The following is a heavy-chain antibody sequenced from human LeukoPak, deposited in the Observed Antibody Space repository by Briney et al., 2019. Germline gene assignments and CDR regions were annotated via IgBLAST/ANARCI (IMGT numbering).Heavy chain of an antibody. V-gene: IGHV4-30-4*01. Sequence: SQTLSLTCTVSGGSISSGDYYWSWIRQPPGKGLEWIGYIYYSGSTYYNPSLKSRVTISVDTSKNQYSLKLSSVTAADTAVYYCARGQYDSGNFDYWGQGILVTVSS. D-gene: IGHD1-26*01. CDR1: GGSISSGDYY. CDR2: IYYSGST. J-gene: IGHJ4*02. CDR3: ARGQYDSGNFDY.